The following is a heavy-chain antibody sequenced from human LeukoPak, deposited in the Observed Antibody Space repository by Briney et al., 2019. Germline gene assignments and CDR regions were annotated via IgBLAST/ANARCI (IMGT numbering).Heavy chain of an antibody. CDR2: ISSSSSYT. CDR3: ARGGGSSSAYFDY. J-gene: IGHJ4*02. V-gene: IGHV3-11*06. CDR1: ECTFIDYY. D-gene: IGHD6-6*01. Sequence: GGALGLSSAASECTFIDYYMSWIRQAPGKGLEWVSYISSSSSYTNYADSVKGRFTISRDNAKNSLYVQMNSLRAEDTAVYYCARGGGSSSAYFDYWGQGTLVTVSS.